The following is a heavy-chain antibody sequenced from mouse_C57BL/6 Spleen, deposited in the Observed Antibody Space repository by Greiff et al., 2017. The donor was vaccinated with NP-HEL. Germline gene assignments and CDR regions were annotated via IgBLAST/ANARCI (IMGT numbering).Heavy chain of an antibody. D-gene: IGHD3-2*02. V-gene: IGHV1-4*01. CDR1: GYTFTSYT. J-gene: IGHJ4*01. Sequence: VQLQQSGAELARPGASVKMSCKASGYTFTSYTMHWVKQRPGQGLEWIGYINPSSGYTKYNQKFKDKATLTADKSSSTAYMQLSSLTSEDSAVYYCARSTRLYAMDYWGQGTSVTVSS. CDR2: INPSSGYT. CDR3: ARSTRLYAMDY.